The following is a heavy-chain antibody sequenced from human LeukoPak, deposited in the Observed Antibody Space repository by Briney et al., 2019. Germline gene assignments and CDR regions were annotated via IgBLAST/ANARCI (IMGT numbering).Heavy chain of an antibody. D-gene: IGHD3-22*01. CDR3: ARQQTLITMIVVAQGGAFDI. CDR1: GGSISSSSYY. Sequence: PSETLSLTCTVSGGSISSSSYYWGWIRQPPGKGLEWIGSIYYSGSTYYNPSLKSRVTISVDTSKNQFSLKLSSVTAADTAVYYCARQQTLITMIVVAQGGAFDIWGQGTMVTVSS. J-gene: IGHJ3*02. V-gene: IGHV4-39*01. CDR2: IYYSGST.